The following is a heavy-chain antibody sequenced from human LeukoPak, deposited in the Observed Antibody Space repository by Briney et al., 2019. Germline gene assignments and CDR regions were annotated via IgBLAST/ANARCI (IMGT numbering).Heavy chain of an antibody. CDR1: GGSTSSGDYY. CDR2: IYYSGST. J-gene: IGHJ4*02. CDR3: ARVPVGLLWFGELSEVFYFDY. Sequence: PSQTLSLTCTVSGGSTSSGDYYWSWIRQPPGKGLEWIGYIYYSGSTYYNPSLKSRVTISVDTSKNQFSLKLSSVTAADTAVYYCARVPVGLLWFGELSEVFYFDYWGQGTLVTVSS. D-gene: IGHD3-10*01. V-gene: IGHV4-30-4*08.